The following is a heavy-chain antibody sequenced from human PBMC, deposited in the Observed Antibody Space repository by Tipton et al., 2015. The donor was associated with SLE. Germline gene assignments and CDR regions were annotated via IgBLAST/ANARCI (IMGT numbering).Heavy chain of an antibody. V-gene: IGHV4-61*02. CDR3: ARDGGGIDFWSGYFFDY. D-gene: IGHD3-3*01. CDR2: IYTSGST. CDR1: GGSISSGLYY. Sequence: LRLSCTVSGGSISSGLYYWSWIRQPAGKGLEWIGRIYTSGSTNYNPSLKSRVTISVDTSKNQFSLKLNSVTAADTAVYFCARDGGGIDFWSGYFFDYWGQGPLVTVSS. J-gene: IGHJ4*02.